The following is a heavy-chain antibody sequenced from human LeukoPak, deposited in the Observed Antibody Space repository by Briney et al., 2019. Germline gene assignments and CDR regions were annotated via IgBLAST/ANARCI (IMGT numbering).Heavy chain of an antibody. V-gene: IGHV5-51*01. Sequence: GESLKISCKGSGYSFTSYWIGWVRQMPGKGLEWMGIIYPGDSDARYSPSFQGQVTISADKSISTAYLQWSSLKASDTAMYYCARPGYCTNGVCPFDYWGQGTLVTVSS. CDR2: IYPGDSDA. D-gene: IGHD2-8*01. J-gene: IGHJ4*02. CDR1: GYSFTSYW. CDR3: ARPGYCTNGVCPFDY.